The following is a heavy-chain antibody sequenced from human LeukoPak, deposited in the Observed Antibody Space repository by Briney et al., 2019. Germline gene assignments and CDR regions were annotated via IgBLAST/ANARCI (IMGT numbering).Heavy chain of an antibody. CDR2: INPNSGGT. CDR3: ARSIVVVPPFDY. J-gene: IGHJ4*02. CDR1: GYTFTGYY. V-gene: IGHV1-2*04. D-gene: IGHD2-2*01. Sequence: GASVKVSCKASGYTFTGYYMHWVRQAPGQGLEWMGWINPNSGGTNYAQKFQGWVTMTRDTSISTAYMELSRLRSDDAAVYYCARSIVVVPPFDYWGQGTLVTVSS.